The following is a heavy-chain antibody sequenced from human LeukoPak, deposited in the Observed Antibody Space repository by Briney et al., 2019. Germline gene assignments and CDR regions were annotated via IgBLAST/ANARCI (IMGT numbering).Heavy chain of an antibody. Sequence: ASVKVSCKASGYTFTGYYMHWVRQAPGQGLEWMGWINPNSGGTNYAQKFQGRVTMTRDTSISTAYMELSRLRPDDTAVYYCARWKAGMTTVVTLSFDYWGQGTLVTVSS. CDR3: ARWKAGMTTVVTLSFDY. CDR2: INPNSGGT. CDR1: GYTFTGYY. J-gene: IGHJ4*02. D-gene: IGHD4-23*01. V-gene: IGHV1-2*02.